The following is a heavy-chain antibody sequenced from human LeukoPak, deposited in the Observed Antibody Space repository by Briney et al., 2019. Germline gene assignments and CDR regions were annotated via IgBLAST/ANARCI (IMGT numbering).Heavy chain of an antibody. CDR2: IYYSGST. Sequence: SETLSLTCTVSGGSISSYYWSWIRQPPGKGLEWIGYIYYSGSTYYNPSLRSRVTISVDTSKNQFSLKLSSVTAADTAVYYCARDGGHVGDAFDIWGQGTMVTVSS. CDR1: GGSISSYY. V-gene: IGHV4-59*12. CDR3: ARDGGHVGDAFDI. J-gene: IGHJ3*02. D-gene: IGHD1-26*01.